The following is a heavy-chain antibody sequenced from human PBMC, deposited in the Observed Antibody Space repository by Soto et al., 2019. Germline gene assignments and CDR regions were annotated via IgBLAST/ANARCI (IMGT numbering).Heavy chain of an antibody. J-gene: IGHJ4*02. V-gene: IGHV3-23*01. CDR1: IFPFRSYA. CDR2: ISGSGGST. D-gene: IGHD2-15*01. Sequence: LRLSGASSIFPFRSYAISWVRQAPGKGLEWVSAISGSGGSTYYADSVKGRFTISRDNSKNTLYLQMNSLRAEDTAVYYCAKDKRPLSYCSGGSCYLYFDYWGQGTLVTVSS. CDR3: AKDKRPLSYCSGGSCYLYFDY.